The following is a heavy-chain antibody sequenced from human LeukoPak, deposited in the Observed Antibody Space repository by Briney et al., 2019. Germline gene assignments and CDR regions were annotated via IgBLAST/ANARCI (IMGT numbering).Heavy chain of an antibody. V-gene: IGHV4-34*01. J-gene: IGHJ4*02. CDR2: INHSGST. Sequence: SETLSLTCAVYGGSFSGYYWSWIRQPPGKGLEWSGEINHSGSTNYNPSLKSRVTISVDTSKNQFSLKLGSVTAADTAVYYCARGNTYGSGSIYPDYWGQGTLVTVSS. D-gene: IGHD3-10*01. CDR3: ARGNTYGSGSIYPDY. CDR1: GGSFSGYY.